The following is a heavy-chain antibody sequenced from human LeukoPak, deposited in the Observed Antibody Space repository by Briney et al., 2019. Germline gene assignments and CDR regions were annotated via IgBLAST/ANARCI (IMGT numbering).Heavy chain of an antibody. V-gene: IGHV1-69*13. Sequence: GASVKVSCKASGGTFSSYAISWVRQAPGQGLEWMGGIIPIFGTANYAQKFQGRVTITADESTSTAYMELSSLRSEDTAVYYCARDRGVVVAAGRGWFDPWGQGTLVTVSS. CDR3: ARDRGVVVAAGRGWFDP. CDR2: IIPIFGTA. CDR1: GGTFSSYA. J-gene: IGHJ5*02. D-gene: IGHD2-15*01.